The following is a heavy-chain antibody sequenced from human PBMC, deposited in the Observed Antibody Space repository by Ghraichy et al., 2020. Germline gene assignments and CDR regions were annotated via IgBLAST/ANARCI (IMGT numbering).Heavy chain of an antibody. CDR2: IIPIFGTA. CDR3: ASVPSTGDRTPRFYYGMDV. J-gene: IGHJ6*02. CDR1: GGTFSSYA. Sequence: SVKVSCKASGGTFSSYAISWVRQAPGQGLEWMGGIIPIFGTANYAQKFQGRVTITADESTSTAYMELSSLRSEDTAVYYCASVPSTGDRTPRFYYGMDVWGQGTTVTVSS. D-gene: IGHD7-27*01. V-gene: IGHV1-69*13.